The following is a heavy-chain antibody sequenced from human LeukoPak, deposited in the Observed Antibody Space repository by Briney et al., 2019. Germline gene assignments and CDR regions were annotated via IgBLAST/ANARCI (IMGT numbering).Heavy chain of an antibody. CDR3: AREYCSGGSCYWGSYYYYYMDV. J-gene: IGHJ6*03. D-gene: IGHD2-15*01. CDR2: ISYDGSNK. Sequence: GRSLRLSCAASGFTFSSYAMHWVRQAPGKGLEWVAVISYDGSNKYYADSVKGRFTISRDNSKSTLYLQMNSLRAEDTAVYYCAREYCSGGSCYWGSYYYYYMDVWGKGTTVTVSS. V-gene: IGHV3-30*04. CDR1: GFTFSSYA.